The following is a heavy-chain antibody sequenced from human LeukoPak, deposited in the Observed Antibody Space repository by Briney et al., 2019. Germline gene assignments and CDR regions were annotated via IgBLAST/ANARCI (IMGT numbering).Heavy chain of an antibody. CDR1: GDSIRSYY. CDR2: LYYSGST. V-gene: IGHV4-59*01. J-gene: IGHJ4*02. Sequence: SETLSLTCTVSGDSIRSYYWSWIRQPPGKGLEWIGYLYYSGSTNYNPSLKSRVTISVDTSKNQFSLKLSSVTAADTAVYYCARYGLIRGFEYWGQGTLVTVSS. D-gene: IGHD3-16*01. CDR3: ARYGLIRGFEY.